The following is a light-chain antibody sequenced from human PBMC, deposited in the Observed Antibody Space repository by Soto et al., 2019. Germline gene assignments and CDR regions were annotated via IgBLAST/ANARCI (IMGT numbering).Light chain of an antibody. CDR3: CSYAGSSTYV. Sequence: QSVLTQPRSVSGSPGQSVTISCTGTSRDVGGYNYVSWYQQHPGKAPKLMIYDVNKRPSGVPVRFSGSKSDNTASLTISGLQAEDEADYYCCSYAGSSTYVFGTGTKVTVL. CDR1: SRDVGGYNY. V-gene: IGLV2-11*01. CDR2: DVN. J-gene: IGLJ1*01.